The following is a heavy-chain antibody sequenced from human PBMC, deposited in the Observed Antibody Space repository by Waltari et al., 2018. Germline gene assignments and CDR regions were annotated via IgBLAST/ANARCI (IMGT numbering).Heavy chain of an antibody. CDR2: IDGSGGTT. D-gene: IGHD4-17*01. Sequence: EVQLLESGGGLTQPGGSLRLSCATSGFTFSSYAMRWVRQAPGKGLECVTVIDGSGGTTYYADSVKGRFTISRDDSKNTVYLQMNSLRVEDTAVYYCAKFRSSTVTAVANYWGQGTLVIVSS. J-gene: IGHJ4*02. CDR1: GFTFSSYA. V-gene: IGHV3-23*01. CDR3: AKFRSSTVTAVANY.